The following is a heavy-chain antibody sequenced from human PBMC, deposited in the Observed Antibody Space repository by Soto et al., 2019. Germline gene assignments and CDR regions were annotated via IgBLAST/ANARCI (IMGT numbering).Heavy chain of an antibody. CDR3: VRDGYSRSYDFDY. J-gene: IGHJ4*02. CDR2: TYHRSKWHS. V-gene: IGHV6-1*01. D-gene: IGHD6-6*01. CDR1: GDSVSDNSAA. Sequence: QVQLQQSGPVLVRPSQTLSLTCAISGDSVSDNSAAWNWIRQSPSRGLEWLGRTYHRSKWHSDYAVSLQGRISFHAAPSRNQFSLQLYSVAPEDTAVYYCVRDGYSRSYDFDYWGQRTLVTVSS.